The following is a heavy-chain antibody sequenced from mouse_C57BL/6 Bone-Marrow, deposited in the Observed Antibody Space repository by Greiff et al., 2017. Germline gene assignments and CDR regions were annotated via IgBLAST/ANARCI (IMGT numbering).Heavy chain of an antibody. CDR3: ARLTITTVVAPNYFDY. D-gene: IGHD1-1*01. CDR1: GYTFTDYY. Sequence: EVQLQQSGPVLVKPGASVKMSCKASGYTFTDYYMNWVKQSHGKSLEWIGVINPYNGGTSYNQKFKGKATLTVDKSSSTAYMELNSLTSEDSVVYYCARLTITTVVAPNYFDYWGQGTTLTVSS. J-gene: IGHJ2*01. CDR2: INPYNGGT. V-gene: IGHV1-19*01.